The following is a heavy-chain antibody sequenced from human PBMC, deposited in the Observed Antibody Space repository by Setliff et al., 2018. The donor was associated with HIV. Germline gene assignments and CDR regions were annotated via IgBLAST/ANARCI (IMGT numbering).Heavy chain of an antibody. CDR1: GFTFSRYS. D-gene: IGHD2-15*01. V-gene: IGHV3-48*04. CDR2: ISSVSGSTI. CDR3: AREGCGDGTCYAPDL. J-gene: IGHJ4*02. Sequence: GGSLRLSCAASGFTFSRYSMNWVRQAPGKGLEWVSYISSVSGSTIYYADSVKGRFTISRDNAKNSMYLQMSSLRVEDTAVYYCAREGCGDGTCYAPDLWGQGTLVTVSS.